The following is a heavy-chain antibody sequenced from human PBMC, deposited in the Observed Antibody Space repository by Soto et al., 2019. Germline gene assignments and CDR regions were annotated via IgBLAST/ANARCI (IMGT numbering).Heavy chain of an antibody. CDR2: INAGNGNT. CDR3: ARAGDVGWANDAFDI. J-gene: IGHJ3*02. CDR1: GYTFTSYA. Sequence: ASVKVSCKASGYTFTSYAMHWVRQAPGQRLEWMGWINAGNGNTKYSQKFQGRVTITRDTSASTAYVELSSLRSEDTAVYYCARAGDVGWANDAFDIWGQGTMVTVSS. V-gene: IGHV1-3*01. D-gene: IGHD6-19*01.